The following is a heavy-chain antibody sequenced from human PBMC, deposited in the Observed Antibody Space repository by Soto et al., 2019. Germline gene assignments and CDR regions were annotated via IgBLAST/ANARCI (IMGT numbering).Heavy chain of an antibody. D-gene: IGHD2-8*02. CDR3: ARDKITGLFDY. Sequence: TSETLSLTCTVSGDSISSINNYWSWIRQPPGEGLEWIGFISYSGTTSYSPSLKSRVAISLDTSKNQFSLRLNFVTAADTAVYYCARDKITGLFDYWGQGTLVTVSS. J-gene: IGHJ4*02. V-gene: IGHV4-30-4*01. CDR2: ISYSGTT. CDR1: GDSISSINNY.